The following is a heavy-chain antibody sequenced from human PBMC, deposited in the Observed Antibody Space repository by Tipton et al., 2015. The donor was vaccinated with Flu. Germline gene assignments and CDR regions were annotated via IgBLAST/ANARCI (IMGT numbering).Heavy chain of an antibody. J-gene: IGHJ5*02. CDR3: SISLNS. CDR2: INQGGSER. V-gene: IGHV3-7*01. CDR1: TFTFSRYW. Sequence: SLRLSCEASTFTFSRYWMSWVRQAPGKGLEWVANINQGGSERYYVDSVKGRFTISRDNAKRSLYLQLDSLRAEDTGVYYCSISLNSWGQGTLVTVSS.